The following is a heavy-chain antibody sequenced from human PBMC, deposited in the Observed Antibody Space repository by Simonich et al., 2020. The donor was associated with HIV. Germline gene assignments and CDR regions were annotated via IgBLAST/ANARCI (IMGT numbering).Heavy chain of an antibody. CDR2: ISYDGSNK. J-gene: IGHJ4*02. CDR3: ARDYYGSGSYYIYFDY. CDR1: GFTFSSYA. V-gene: IGHV3-30*04. Sequence: VQLLESGGGLVQPGGSLRLSCAASGFTFSSYAMSWVRQAPGKGLEWVAVISYDGSNKYYADSVKGRFTISRDNSKNTLYLQMNSLRAEDTAVYYCARDYYGSGSYYIYFDYWGQGTLVTVSS. D-gene: IGHD3-10*01.